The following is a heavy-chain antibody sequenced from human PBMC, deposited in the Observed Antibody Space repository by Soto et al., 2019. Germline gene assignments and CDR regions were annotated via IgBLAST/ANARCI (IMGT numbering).Heavy chain of an antibody. CDR2: IGRGGDT. V-gene: IGHV3-23*01. CDR3: AKDRRTAGIHYYAMDG. CDR1: GFTFSSYG. J-gene: IGHJ6*02. Sequence: GGSLRLSCDVSGFTFSSYGMNWVRQAPDKGLEWVSTIGRGGDTYYADSVKDRLTISRDNSKNTLFLQMNSLRAEDTSLYFSAKDRRTAGIHYYAMDGWGQG. D-gene: IGHD2-2*02.